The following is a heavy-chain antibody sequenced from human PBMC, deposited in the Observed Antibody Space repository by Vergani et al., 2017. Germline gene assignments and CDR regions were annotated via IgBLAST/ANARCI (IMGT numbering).Heavy chain of an antibody. V-gene: IGHV3-23*01. CDR1: GFSFPGYA. CDR2: VIGSSATP. CDR3: TRGSGGYTGYFFDY. J-gene: IGHJ4*02. Sequence: EVPPLESGGGLVQPGGSLRLSREASGFSFPGYAMSWVRQGPGKGLEWVSSVIGSSATPDYADSVKGRFIISRDNSKNTLHLKMNSLRADDTAVYYCTRGSGGYTGYFFDYWGQGTLATVSS. D-gene: IGHD5-12*01.